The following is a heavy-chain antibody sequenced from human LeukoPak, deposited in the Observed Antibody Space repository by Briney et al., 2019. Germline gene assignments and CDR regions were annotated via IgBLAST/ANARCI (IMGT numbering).Heavy chain of an antibody. CDR3: AKKGSYSNGWYGGHYFDS. CDR2: IGGDSST. V-gene: IGHV3-23*01. CDR1: GFTFSSYA. Sequence: PGGSLRLSCEASGFTFSSYALSWVRQAPGKGLEWVAAIGGDSSTYYTGSVRGRFTISRDNSKNTVYLQMSSLRVEDTAVYYCAKKGSYSNGWYGGHYFDSWGQGTLVTVSS. D-gene: IGHD6-19*01. J-gene: IGHJ4*01.